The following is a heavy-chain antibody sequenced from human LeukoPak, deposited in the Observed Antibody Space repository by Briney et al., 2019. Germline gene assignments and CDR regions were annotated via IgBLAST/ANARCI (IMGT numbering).Heavy chain of an antibody. Sequence: SGTLSLTCTVSGGTIGRHYWSWIRQPPGKGLEWIAYVDHSGNTNYYPSLKSRLTISLGASRNQFSLNLSSVTAADTAVYYCARGRRRDGLHAFDIWGQGTMVTVSS. CDR3: ARGRRRDGLHAFDI. J-gene: IGHJ3*02. CDR1: GGTIGRHY. D-gene: IGHD4-11*01. CDR2: VDHSGNT. V-gene: IGHV4-59*11.